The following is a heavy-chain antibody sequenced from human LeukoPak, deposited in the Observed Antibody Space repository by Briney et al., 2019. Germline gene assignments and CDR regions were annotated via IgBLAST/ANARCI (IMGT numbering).Heavy chain of an antibody. CDR3: ARDRSAAPADY. Sequence: SETLSLTCSVSGYSIGSGHYWGWIRQPPGKGLEWIGSMSQTGSSYYSPSLKSRVTISLDTSKNQFSLKLTSVTAADTAVYYCARDRSAAPADYWGQGTLVTVSS. V-gene: IGHV4-38-2*02. CDR1: GYSIGSGHY. D-gene: IGHD6-13*01. J-gene: IGHJ4*02. CDR2: MSQTGSS.